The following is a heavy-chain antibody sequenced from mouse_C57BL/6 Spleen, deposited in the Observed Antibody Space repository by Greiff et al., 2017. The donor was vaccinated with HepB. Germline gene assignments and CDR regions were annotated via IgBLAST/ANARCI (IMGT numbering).Heavy chain of an antibody. CDR1: GYTFTSYW. D-gene: IGHD3-3*01. J-gene: IGHJ2*01. CDR2: IHPNSGST. Sequence: QVQLQQSGAELVKPGASVTLSCKASGYTFTSYWMHWVKQRPGQGLEWIGMIHPNSGSTNYNEKFKSKATLTVDKSSSTAYMQLSSLTSEDSAVYYCAREGTSYYFDYWGQGTTLTVSS. CDR3: AREGTSYYFDY. V-gene: IGHV1-64*01.